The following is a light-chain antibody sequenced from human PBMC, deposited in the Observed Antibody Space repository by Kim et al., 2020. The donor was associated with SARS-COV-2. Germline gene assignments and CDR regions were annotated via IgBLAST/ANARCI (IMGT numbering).Light chain of an antibody. CDR2: QDS. CDR1: KLGDKY. V-gene: IGLV3-1*01. CDR3: QAWDSSTVV. J-gene: IGLJ2*01. Sequence: SYELTQPPSVSLSPGQTASITCSGDKLGDKYACWYQQKPGHSPVLVIYQDSKRPSGFPERFSGSNSGNTATLTISGTQAMDEADNYCQAWDSSTVVFGGGTQLTVL.